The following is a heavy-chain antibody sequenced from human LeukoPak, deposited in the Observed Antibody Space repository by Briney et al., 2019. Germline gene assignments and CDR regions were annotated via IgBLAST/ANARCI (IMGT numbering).Heavy chain of an antibody. J-gene: IGHJ6*02. Sequence: SVKVSCKASGGTLSSYAISWVRQAPGQGLEWMGRIIPILGIANYAQKFQGRVTITADKSTSTAYMELSSLRSEDTAVYYCAREGAAGTGGDYYGMDVWGQGTTVTVSS. V-gene: IGHV1-69*04. CDR1: GGTLSSYA. CDR3: AREGAAGTGGDYYGMDV. CDR2: IIPILGIA. D-gene: IGHD6-13*01.